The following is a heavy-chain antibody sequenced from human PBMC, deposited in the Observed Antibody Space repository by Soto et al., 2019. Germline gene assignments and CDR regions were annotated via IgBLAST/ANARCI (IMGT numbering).Heavy chain of an antibody. Sequence: QVQLQQWGAGLLKPSETLSLTCAVYGGSFSGYYWSWIRQPPGKGLEWIGEINHSGSTNYNPSLKSRVTISVYTSKNQFALKLSSVTAADTAVYYCARGGYSGYDGWFDPLGQGTLVTVSA. D-gene: IGHD5-12*01. CDR2: INHSGST. CDR3: ARGGYSGYDGWFDP. V-gene: IGHV4-34*01. CDR1: GGSFSGYY. J-gene: IGHJ5*02.